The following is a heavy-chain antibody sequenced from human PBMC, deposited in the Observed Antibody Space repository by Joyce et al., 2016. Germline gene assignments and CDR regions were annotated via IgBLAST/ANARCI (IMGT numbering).Heavy chain of an antibody. CDR1: ACSFNSHA. CDR3: ARDSSGWGFGDY. Sequence: QVQLVQSGGEVKKPGASVKVSCKASACSFNSHAITWVRQAPGQGLEWMGRINTYRGETTYGQSVQGRVTMTRDTSASTAFRELRSLRSDDTAVYYCARDSSGWGFGDYWGQGTLVTVSS. CDR2: INTYRGET. V-gene: IGHV1-18*04. D-gene: IGHD6-19*01. J-gene: IGHJ4*02.